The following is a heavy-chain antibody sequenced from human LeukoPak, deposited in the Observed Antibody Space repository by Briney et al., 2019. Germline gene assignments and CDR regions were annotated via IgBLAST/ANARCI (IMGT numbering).Heavy chain of an antibody. CDR1: GASISSTTNW. CDR3: ARGLVDTGRSRFDY. D-gene: IGHD5-12*01. CDR2: IHQSGST. V-gene: IGHV4-4*02. J-gene: IGHJ4*02. Sequence: PSETLSLTCAVSGASISSTTNWWSWVRQPPGKGLEWIGEIHQSGSTNYNPSLKSRVTTSVDKPKNQFSLKMTSVTAADTAVYYCARGLVDTGRSRFDYWGQGTLVTVSS.